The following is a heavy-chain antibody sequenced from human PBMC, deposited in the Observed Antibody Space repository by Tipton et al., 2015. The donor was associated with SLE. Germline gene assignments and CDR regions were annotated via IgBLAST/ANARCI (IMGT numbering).Heavy chain of an antibody. CDR2: MRHSGIT. D-gene: IGHD4-11*01. CDR1: GASISTYY. J-gene: IGHJ3*02. Sequence: TLSLTCSVSGASISTYYWGWIRQAPGRGLEWVGCMRHSGITNYNPSLKSRVTMSVDTSKNQFSLSLSSVTAADTAVYYCARDNSIGAFDIWGQGTMVTVSS. V-gene: IGHV4-59*01. CDR3: ARDNSIGAFDI.